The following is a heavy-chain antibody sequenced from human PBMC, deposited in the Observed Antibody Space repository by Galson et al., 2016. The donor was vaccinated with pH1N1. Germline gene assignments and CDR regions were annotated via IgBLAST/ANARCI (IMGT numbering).Heavy chain of an antibody. CDR2: IDWDDDK. CDR3: ARLDYGDYSGYFEY. CDR1: GFSLSTSGMC. V-gene: IGHV2-70*01. D-gene: IGHD4-17*01. Sequence: PALVKPTQTLTLTCTFSGFSLSTSGMCVSWIRQPPGKALEWLALIDWDDDKYYSTSLKTRLTISKDTSKNQVVLTMTNMDPVDTATYYCARLDYGDYSGYFEYWGQGALVIVSS. J-gene: IGHJ4*02.